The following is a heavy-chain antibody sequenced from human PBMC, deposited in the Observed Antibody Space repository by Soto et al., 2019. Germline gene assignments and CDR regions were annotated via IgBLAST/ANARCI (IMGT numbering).Heavy chain of an antibody. CDR3: ARDARGVGYSYARGAFDI. D-gene: IGHD5-18*01. V-gene: IGHV3-30-3*01. CDR2: ISYDGSNK. CDR1: GFTFSSYA. Sequence: QVQLVESGGGVVQPGRSLRLSCAASGFTFSSYAMHWVRQAPGKGLEWVAVISYDGSNKYYADSVKGRFTISRDNSKNTLYLQMNSLRAEDTAVYYCARDARGVGYSYARGAFDIWGQGTMVTXSS. J-gene: IGHJ3*02.